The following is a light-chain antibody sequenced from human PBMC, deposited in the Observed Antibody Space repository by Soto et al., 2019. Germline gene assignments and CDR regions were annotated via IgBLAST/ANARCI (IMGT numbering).Light chain of an antibody. V-gene: IGLV7-46*01. Sequence: QTVVTQEPSLTVSPGGTVTLTCGSSTGAVTSGHYPYWFQQKPGQAPRTLIYDTSNKHSWTPARFSGSLLGGKAALTLSGAQPEDEAEYYCLLSYSGARPSRVVFGGGTKLTVL. CDR2: DTS. J-gene: IGLJ2*01. CDR1: TGAVTSGHY. CDR3: LLSYSGARPSRVV.